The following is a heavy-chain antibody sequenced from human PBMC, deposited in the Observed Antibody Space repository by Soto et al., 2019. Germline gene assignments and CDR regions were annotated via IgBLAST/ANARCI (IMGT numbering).Heavy chain of an antibody. V-gene: IGHV4-31*03. Sequence: SETLSLTCTVSGGSISSGGYYWSWIRQHPGKGLEWIGYIYYSGSTYYNPSLKSRVTISVDTSKNQFSLKLSSVTAADTAVYYCARLYCSSTSCYINWFDPWGQGTLVTVSS. CDR2: IYYSGST. J-gene: IGHJ5*02. D-gene: IGHD2-2*02. CDR3: ARLYCSSTSCYINWFDP. CDR1: GGSISSGGYY.